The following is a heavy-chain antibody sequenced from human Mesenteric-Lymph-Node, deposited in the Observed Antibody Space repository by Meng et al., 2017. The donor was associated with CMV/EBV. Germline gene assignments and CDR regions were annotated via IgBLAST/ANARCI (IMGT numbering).Heavy chain of an antibody. J-gene: IGHJ4*02. CDR1: GFTFSSYG. CDR2: IFYDGSNK. D-gene: IGHD3-10*01. CDR3: AKDRGDYYFDY. Sequence: GGSLRLSCAASGFTFSSYGMHWVRQAPGKGLEWVAFIFYDGSNKYYADSVKGRFTISRDNSKNTLYLQMNSLRAEDTAVYYCAKDRGDYYFDYWGPGTLVTVSS. V-gene: IGHV3-30*02.